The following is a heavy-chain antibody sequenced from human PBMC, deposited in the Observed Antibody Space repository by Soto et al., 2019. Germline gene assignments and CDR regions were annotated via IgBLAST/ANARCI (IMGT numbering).Heavy chain of an antibody. CDR1: GYNFTSYW. D-gene: IGHD3-10*01. V-gene: IGHV5-51*03. CDR3: ARRSIFRGSSYSYMDV. CDR2: IYPGDSDT. J-gene: IGHJ6*03. Sequence: PGESLKISCKGSGYNFTSYWIGWVRQMPGKGLEWMGIIYPGDSDTRYSPSFQGQVTISADKSISTAYLQRSSLKASDTAMYYCARRSIFRGSSYSYMDVWGKGTTVTVSS.